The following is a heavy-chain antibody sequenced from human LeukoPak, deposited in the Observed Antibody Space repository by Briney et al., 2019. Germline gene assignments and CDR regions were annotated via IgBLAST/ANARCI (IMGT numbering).Heavy chain of an antibody. CDR2: MNPNSGNT. J-gene: IGHJ6*02. V-gene: IGHV1-8*01. CDR1: GYTFTSYD. Sequence: ASVKVSCKASGYTFTSYDINWVRQATGQGLEWMGWMNPNSGNTGYAQKFQGRVTMTRYTSISTAYMELSSLRSEDTAVYYCARGRMVRGVIIYRYYYYGMDVWGQGTTVTVSS. CDR3: ARGRMVRGVIIYRYYYYGMDV. D-gene: IGHD3-10*01.